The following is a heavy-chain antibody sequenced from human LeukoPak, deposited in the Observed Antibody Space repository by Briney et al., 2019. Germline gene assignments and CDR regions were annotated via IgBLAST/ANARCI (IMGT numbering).Heavy chain of an antibody. CDR1: GGSISSGDYY. J-gene: IGHJ3*02. CDR3: ARDPVTGTTRIDAFDI. V-gene: IGHV4-30-4*08. D-gene: IGHD1-7*01. CDR2: NYYSGST. Sequence: PSETLSLTCTVSGGSISSGDYYWSWIRQPPGKGLEWIGYNYYSGSTYYNPSLKSRVTISVDTSKNQFSLKLSSVTAADTAVYYCARDPVTGTTRIDAFDIWGQGTMVTASS.